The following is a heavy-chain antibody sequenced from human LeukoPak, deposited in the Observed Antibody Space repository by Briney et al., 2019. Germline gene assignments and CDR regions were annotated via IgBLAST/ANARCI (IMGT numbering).Heavy chain of an antibody. CDR3: ARLDYGGANAY. J-gene: IGHJ4*02. CDR1: GFTFSSYW. Sequence: GGSLRLSCAASGFTFSSYWMSWVRQAPGKGLEWVANINQDGSKKYYVDSVKGRFTISRDSAKNSLYLQMNSLRSEDTALYYCARLDYGGANAYGGQGTLVTVYS. CDR2: INQDGSKK. V-gene: IGHV3-7*01. D-gene: IGHD4/OR15-4a*01.